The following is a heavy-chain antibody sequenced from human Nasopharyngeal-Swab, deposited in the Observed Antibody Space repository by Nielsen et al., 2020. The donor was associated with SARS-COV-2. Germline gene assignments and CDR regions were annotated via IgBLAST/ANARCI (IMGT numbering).Heavy chain of an antibody. V-gene: IGHV1-46*01. J-gene: IGHJ6*02. CDR3: ASGHLVVVVAATNYYYGMDV. CDR2: INPSGGST. D-gene: IGHD2-15*01. CDR1: GYTFTSYY. Sequence: ASVKVSCKASGYTFTSYYMHWVRQAPGQGLEWMGIINPSGGSTSYAQKFQGRVTITADKSTSTAYMELSSLRSEDTAVYYCASGHLVVVVAATNYYYGMDVWGQGTTVTVSS.